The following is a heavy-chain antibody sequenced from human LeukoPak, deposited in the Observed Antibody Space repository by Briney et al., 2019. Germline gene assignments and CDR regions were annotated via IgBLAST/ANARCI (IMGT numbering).Heavy chain of an antibody. CDR3: ARAKVGATLSFDY. Sequence: SETLSLTCTVSGGSISPYYWSWIRQPPGKGLEWIGYIYYSGSTNYNPSLKSRVTISVDTSKNQFSLKLSSVTAADTAVYYCARAKVGATLSFDYWGQGTLVTVSS. D-gene: IGHD1-26*01. J-gene: IGHJ4*02. V-gene: IGHV4-59*01. CDR2: IYYSGST. CDR1: GGSISPYY.